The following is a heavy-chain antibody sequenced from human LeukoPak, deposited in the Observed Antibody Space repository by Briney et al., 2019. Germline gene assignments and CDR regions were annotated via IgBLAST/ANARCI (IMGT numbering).Heavy chain of an antibody. CDR3: ARQSRDGDYIAKLFDY. CDR2: IYYSGSI. D-gene: IGHD4-17*01. CDR1: GRSLSNYY. V-gene: IGHV4-59*08. Sequence: PSETLSLPCSVSGRSLSNYYSSWLRQPPGRGLEWIGYIYYSGSINYNPSLKSRVTISVDMSKNQFSLQLSSVTAADTAVYYCARQSRDGDYIAKLFDYWGQGTLVTVSS. J-gene: IGHJ4*02.